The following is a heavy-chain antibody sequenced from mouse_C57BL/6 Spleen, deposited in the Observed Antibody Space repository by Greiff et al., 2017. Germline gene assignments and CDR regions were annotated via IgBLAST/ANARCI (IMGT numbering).Heavy chain of an antibody. D-gene: IGHD1-1*01. V-gene: IGHV1-64*01. J-gene: IGHJ1*03. CDR3: ARSPYYYGSLYWYFDV. CDR2: IHPNSGST. Sequence: QVQLQQPGAELVKPGASVKLSCKASGYTFTSYWMHWVKQRPGQGLEWIGMIHPNSGSTNYNEKFKSKATLTVDKSSSTAYMQLRSLTSEDSAVYYCARSPYYYGSLYWYFDVWGTGTTVTVSS. CDR1: GYTFTSYW.